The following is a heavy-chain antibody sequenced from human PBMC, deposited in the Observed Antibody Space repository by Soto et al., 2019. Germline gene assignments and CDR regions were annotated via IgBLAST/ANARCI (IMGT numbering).Heavy chain of an antibody. CDR3: ARGGAAAGTDYYYYMDV. Sequence: SETLSLTCAVYGGSFSGYYWSWIRQPPGKGLEWIGEINHSGSTNYNPSLKSRVTISVDTSKNQFSLKLGSVTAADTAVYYCARGGAAAGTDYYYYMDVWGKGTTVTVSS. D-gene: IGHD6-13*01. V-gene: IGHV4-34*01. CDR2: INHSGST. CDR1: GGSFSGYY. J-gene: IGHJ6*03.